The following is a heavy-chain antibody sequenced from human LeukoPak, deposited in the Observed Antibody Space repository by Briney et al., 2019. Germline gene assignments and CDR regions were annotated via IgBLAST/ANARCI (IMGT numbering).Heavy chain of an antibody. CDR3: AKDYGPKQLVFLDS. J-gene: IGHJ4*02. CDR2: ISESGGTT. CDR1: GFIFNKYA. V-gene: IGHV3-23*01. Sequence: GGSLRLSCAASGFIFNKYALSWVRQAPGKGLEWVSGISESGGTTFYADSVKGRFTITRDNSKNTLYVQMNSLRGEDTAVYYCAKDYGPKQLVFLDSWGQGTLVTVSS. D-gene: IGHD6-13*01.